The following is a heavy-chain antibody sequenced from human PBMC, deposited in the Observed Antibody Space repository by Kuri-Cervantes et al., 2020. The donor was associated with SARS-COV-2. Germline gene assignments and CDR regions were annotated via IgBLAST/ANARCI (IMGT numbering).Heavy chain of an antibody. V-gene: IGHV3-30-3*01. D-gene: IGHD7-27*01. J-gene: IGHJ4*02. Sequence: GESLKISCAASGFTFDGFTVYWVRQAPGKGLEWVTLISYHGTIRYFADSVKGRFTISRDNAKNSLYLQMSSLRAEDTAVYYCARDLRLGKSLDYWGQGTLVTVSS. CDR1: GFTFDGFT. CDR2: ISYHGTIR. CDR3: ARDLRLGKSLDY.